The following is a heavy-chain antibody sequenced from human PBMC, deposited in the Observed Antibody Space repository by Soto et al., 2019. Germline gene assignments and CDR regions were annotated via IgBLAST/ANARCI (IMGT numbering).Heavy chain of an antibody. V-gene: IGHV3-33*01. D-gene: IGHD2-2*02. CDR2: IWYDGSNK. CDR3: ARDGAPAAIPDLSAFDI. Sequence: PGGSLRLSCAASGFTFSSYGMHWVRQAPGKGLEWVAVIWYDGSNKYYADSVKGRFTISRDNSKNTLYLQMNSLRAGDTAVYYCARDGAPAAIPDLSAFDIWGQGTMVTVSS. J-gene: IGHJ3*02. CDR1: GFTFSSYG.